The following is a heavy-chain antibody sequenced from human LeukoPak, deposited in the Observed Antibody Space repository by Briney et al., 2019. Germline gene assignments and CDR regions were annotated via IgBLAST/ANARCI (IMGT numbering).Heavy chain of an antibody. CDR1: DDSISTYY. D-gene: IGHD3-10*01. CDR3: VRGLLLWFGDLAYYYYMDV. Sequence: SETLSLTCTVSGGTVSDDSISTYYWSWIRQPAGKGLEWIGLIYTTGRTNYDASLKSRVTMSVDTSTNQFSLRLTSVAAADTAVYYCVRGLLLWFGDLAYYYYMDVWGEGTTVTVSS. V-gene: IGHV4-4*07. J-gene: IGHJ6*03. CDR2: IYTTGRT.